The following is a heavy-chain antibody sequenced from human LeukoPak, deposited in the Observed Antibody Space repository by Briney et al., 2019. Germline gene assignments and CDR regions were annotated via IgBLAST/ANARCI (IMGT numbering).Heavy chain of an antibody. CDR2: ISYDGSNK. V-gene: IGHV3-30*03. CDR1: GFTFSSYG. CDR3: ARDIAVRGYYYYYGMDV. Sequence: PGRSLRLSCAASGFTFSSYGMHWVRQAPGKGLEWVAVISYDGSNKYYADSVKGRFTISRDNSKNTLYLQMNSLRAEDTAVYFCARDIAVRGYYYYYGMDVWGQGTTVTVSS. J-gene: IGHJ6*02. D-gene: IGHD3-10*01.